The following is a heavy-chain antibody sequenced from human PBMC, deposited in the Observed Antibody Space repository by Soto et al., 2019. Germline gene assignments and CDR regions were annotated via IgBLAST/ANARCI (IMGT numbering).Heavy chain of an antibody. V-gene: IGHV4-59*08. CDR3: ARRIQTWFDP. J-gene: IGHJ5*02. Sequence: TSETLSLTCTVAGGSISSYYWSWIRQPPGKGLEWIGYIYYSGSTNYNPSLKSRVTISVDTSKNQFSLKLSSVTAADTAVYYCARRIQTWFDPWGQGTLVTVSS. CDR1: GGSISSYY. CDR2: IYYSGST. D-gene: IGHD5-18*01.